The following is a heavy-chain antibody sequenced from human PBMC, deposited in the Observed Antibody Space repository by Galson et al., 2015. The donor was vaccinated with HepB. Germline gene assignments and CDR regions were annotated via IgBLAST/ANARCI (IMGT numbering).Heavy chain of an antibody. Sequence: SVKVSCKVSGYTLTELSMHWVRQAPGKGLEWMGGFDPEDGETIYAQKFQGRVTMTEDTSTDTAYMELSSLRSEDTAVYYCGIVVATGWVYFQHWGQGTLVTVSS. CDR3: GIVVATGWVYFQH. CDR1: GYTLTELS. CDR2: FDPEDGET. V-gene: IGHV1-24*01. D-gene: IGHD3-22*01. J-gene: IGHJ1*01.